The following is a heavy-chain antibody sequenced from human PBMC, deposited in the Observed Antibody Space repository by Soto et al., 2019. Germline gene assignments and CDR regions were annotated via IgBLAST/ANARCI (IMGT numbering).Heavy chain of an antibody. D-gene: IGHD2-2*02. V-gene: IGHV4-59*01. CDR2: IYYSGST. J-gene: IGHJ5*02. CDR1: GGSISSYY. CDR3: ARAVLHCSSTSCYMDEGINWFDP. Sequence: SETLSLTCTVSGGSISSYYWSRIRQPPGKGLEWIGYIYYSGSTNYNPSLKSRVTISVDTSKNQFSLKLSSVTAADTAVYYCARAVLHCSSTSCYMDEGINWFDPWGQGTLVTVSS.